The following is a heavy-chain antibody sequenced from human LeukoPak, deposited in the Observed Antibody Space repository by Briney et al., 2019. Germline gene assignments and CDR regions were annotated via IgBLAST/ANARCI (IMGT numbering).Heavy chain of an antibody. CDR3: ASPTAGDEGGYLQH. V-gene: IGHV4-39*01. D-gene: IGHD6-25*01. CDR2: IYYSGST. Sequence: SETLSLTCTVSGCSISSRSYYWVWIRQPPGKGLEWIGSIYYSGSTFYNPSLNRRVTISVANSKYQFSLKLSSVTGADTAVYYCASPTAGDEGGYLQHWGQGTLATVSS. J-gene: IGHJ1*01. CDR1: GCSISSRSYY.